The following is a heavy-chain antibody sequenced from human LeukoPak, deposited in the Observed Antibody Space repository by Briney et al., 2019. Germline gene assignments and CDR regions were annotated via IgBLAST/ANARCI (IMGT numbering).Heavy chain of an antibody. Sequence: GGSLRLFCAASGFTFSSYWMSWVRQAGGKGREWLANIMQDGSEKYDVDSVKGRFTISRDNAKNSLYLQMHSLRAEDTAVYYCARVRLRLRLGWFDPWGQGTLVTVSS. D-gene: IGHD5-18*01. CDR1: GFTFSSYW. J-gene: IGHJ5*02. V-gene: IGHV3-7*01. CDR2: IMQDGSEK. CDR3: ARVRLRLRLGWFDP.